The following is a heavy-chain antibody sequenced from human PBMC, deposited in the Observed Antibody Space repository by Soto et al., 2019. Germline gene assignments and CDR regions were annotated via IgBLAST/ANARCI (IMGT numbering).Heavy chain of an antibody. J-gene: IGHJ3*01. V-gene: IGHV3-23*01. D-gene: IGHD1-20*01. CDR2: ISPGADVS. CDR1: GFTFSSFV. CDR3: VRRAITATTKWCAFDV. Sequence: EVQLLESGGGWVQPGGSLRLSCAASGFTFSSFVMNWVRQAPGKGLEWVSTISPGADVSHYTDSVKGRFTISRDNSRRTLHLQMDSRRVEDAAVYFCVRRAITATTKWCAFDVWGQGTAVTVSS.